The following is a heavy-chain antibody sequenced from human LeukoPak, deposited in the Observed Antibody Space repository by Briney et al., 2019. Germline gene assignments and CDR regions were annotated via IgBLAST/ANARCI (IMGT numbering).Heavy chain of an antibody. J-gene: IGHJ4*02. CDR3: ARDASGSYYLFDY. D-gene: IGHD1-26*01. CDR2: IIPIFGTA. V-gene: IGHV1-69*13. Sequence: SVKVSCKASGGTFSSYAISWVRQAPGQGLEWMGGIIPIFGTANYAQKFQGRVTITADESTSTAHMELSSLRSEDTAVYYCARDASGSYYLFDYWGQGTLVTVSS. CDR1: GGTFSSYA.